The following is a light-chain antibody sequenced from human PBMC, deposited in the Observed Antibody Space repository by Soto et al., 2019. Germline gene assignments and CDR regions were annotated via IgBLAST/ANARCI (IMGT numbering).Light chain of an antibody. J-gene: IGKJ1*01. CDR1: LSVSSY. V-gene: IGKV3-11*01. CDR3: QQRSNWPRT. CDR2: DTS. Sequence: EIVLTQSPGILSLSPGERATLSCRASLSVSSYLAWYQQKPGQAPRLLIYDTSNRATGIPARFSGSGSGTDFTLTISSLEPEDFAVYYCQQRSNWPRTFGQGPKVDIK.